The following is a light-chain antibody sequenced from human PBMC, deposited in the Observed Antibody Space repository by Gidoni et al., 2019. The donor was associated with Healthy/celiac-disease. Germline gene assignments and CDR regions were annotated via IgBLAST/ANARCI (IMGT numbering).Light chain of an antibody. CDR3: QQYNNWPPYT. CDR2: GAS. CDR1: QSVSSN. V-gene: IGKV3-15*01. J-gene: IGKJ2*01. Sequence: EIVMTQSQATLSVSPGERATLSCRASQSVSSNLAWYQQKPGQAPRLLIYGASTRATGIPARFSGSGSGTEFTLTISSLQSEDFAVYYCQQYNNWPPYTFGQGIKLEIK.